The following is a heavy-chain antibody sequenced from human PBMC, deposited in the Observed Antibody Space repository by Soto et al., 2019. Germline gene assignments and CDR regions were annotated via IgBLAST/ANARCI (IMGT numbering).Heavy chain of an antibody. J-gene: IGHJ4*02. CDR2: ISWNSGSI. Sequence: GGSLRLSCAASGFTFDDYAMHWVRQAPGKGLEWVSGISWNSGSIGYADSVKGRFTISRDNAKNSLYLQMNSLRAEDTALYYCAKAPRVCSGGSCYRLYYFDYWGQGTLVTVSS. D-gene: IGHD2-15*01. CDR3: AKAPRVCSGGSCYRLYYFDY. V-gene: IGHV3-9*01. CDR1: GFTFDDYA.